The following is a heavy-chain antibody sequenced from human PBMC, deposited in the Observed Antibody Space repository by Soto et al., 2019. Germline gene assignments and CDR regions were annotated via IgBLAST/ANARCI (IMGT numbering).Heavy chain of an antibody. CDR2: TYPTGST. D-gene: IGHD2-2*01. CDR3: ATGRSEVVPGAMET. Sequence: SETLSLIRNVSGGSLRSYYYNWVRKSGGKGLGWIGRTYPTGSTTYTPSLKCRLTMSVDTSMTQFSLRLTSMTDTDTAVYYCATGRSEVVPGAMETWGQGTLVTVSS. V-gene: IGHV4-4*07. J-gene: IGHJ5*02. CDR1: GGSLRSYY.